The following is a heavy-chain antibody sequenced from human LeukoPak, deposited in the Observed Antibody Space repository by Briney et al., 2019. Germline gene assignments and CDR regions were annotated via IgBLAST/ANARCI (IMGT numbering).Heavy chain of an antibody. J-gene: IGHJ4*02. V-gene: IGHV3-53*01. CDR3: ASGEKYYDFWSGPTNDY. CDR2: TYRDGTT. CDR1: GFTVSSNY. D-gene: IGHD3-3*01. Sequence: GSLRLSCTASGFTVSSNYMNWVRQAPGKGLEWVSVTYRDGTTYYADSVRGRFTISRDSSKNTLYLQMNSLRAEDTAVYYCASGEKYYDFWSGPTNDYWGQGTLVTVSS.